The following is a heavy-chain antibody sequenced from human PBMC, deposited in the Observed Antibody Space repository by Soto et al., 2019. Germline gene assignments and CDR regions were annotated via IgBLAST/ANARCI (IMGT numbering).Heavy chain of an antibody. CDR1: GGSFSNYS. CDR2: IIPVFGTP. Sequence: QVQVVQSGAEVKKPGSSVKVSCKASGGSFSNYSISWVRHAPGQGLEWMAGIIPVFGTPHYAQKFQDRVTITADESTSTVNMEVSSLSSEDTAVYYCARGDATKIIVTTYYGLDVWGQGTTVTVSS. D-gene: IGHD3-22*01. J-gene: IGHJ6*02. V-gene: IGHV1-69*12. CDR3: ARGDATKIIVTTYYGLDV.